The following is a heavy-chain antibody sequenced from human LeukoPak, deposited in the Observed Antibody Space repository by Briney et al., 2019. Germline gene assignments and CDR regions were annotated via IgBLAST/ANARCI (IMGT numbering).Heavy chain of an antibody. V-gene: IGHV1-46*01. J-gene: IGHJ4*02. CDR1: GYTFTSYH. CDR2: INLSGGST. CDR3: ARDYVDDIPMIKDY. Sequence: ASVTVSCTASGYTFTSYHMHWVRQAPGQGLEWMGKINLSGGSTTYAQKFQGRVTMTRDTSTSTVYMELSSLRSEDTAVYYCARDYVDDIPMIKDYWGQGTLVTVSS. D-gene: IGHD2-8*01.